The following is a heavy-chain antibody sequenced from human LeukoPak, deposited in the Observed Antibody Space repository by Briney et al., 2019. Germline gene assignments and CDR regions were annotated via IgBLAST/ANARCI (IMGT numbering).Heavy chain of an antibody. CDR1: GITFSSYA. D-gene: IGHD6-13*01. V-gene: IGHV3-23*01. CDR2: ISGSGVNT. J-gene: IGHJ4*02. Sequence: GGSLRLSCAAPGITFSSYAMTWVRQAPGKGLEWVSAISGSGVNTYHADSVKGRFTISRDNSKNTVYLQMNSLRAEDTAVFYCARSRYSNSWLFDYWGQGTLVTVSS. CDR3: ARSRYSNSWLFDY.